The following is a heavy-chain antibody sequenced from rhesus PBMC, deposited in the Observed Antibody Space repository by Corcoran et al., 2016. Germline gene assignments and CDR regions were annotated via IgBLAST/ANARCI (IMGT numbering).Heavy chain of an antibody. CDR1: GYSFTSYW. V-gene: IGHV5-20*01. Sequence: EVQLVQSGAEVKRPGESLKISCKTSGYSFTSYWISWVRQMPGKGLDWMGAIDPSDSVTRYNPSFHGQVPISADKSISTAYLQWSRLKASDTATYYCAKDRNWNYGLDSWGQGVVVTVSS. CDR2: IDPSDSVT. CDR3: AKDRNWNYGLDS. D-gene: IGHD1-26*01. J-gene: IGHJ6*01.